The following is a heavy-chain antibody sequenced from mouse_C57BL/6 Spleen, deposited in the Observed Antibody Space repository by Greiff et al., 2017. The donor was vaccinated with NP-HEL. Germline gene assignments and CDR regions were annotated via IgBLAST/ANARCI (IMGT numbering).Heavy chain of an antibody. V-gene: IGHV1-76*01. CDR1: GYTFTDYY. CDR3: AREIYYGNYGAMDY. CDR2: IYPGSGNT. D-gene: IGHD2-1*01. Sequence: QVQLQQSGAELVRPGASVKLSCKASGYTFTDYYINWVKQRPGQGLEWIARIYPGSGNTYYNEKFKGKATLTAEKSSSTAYMQLSSLTSEDSAVYFCAREIYYGNYGAMDYWGQGTSVTVSS. J-gene: IGHJ4*01.